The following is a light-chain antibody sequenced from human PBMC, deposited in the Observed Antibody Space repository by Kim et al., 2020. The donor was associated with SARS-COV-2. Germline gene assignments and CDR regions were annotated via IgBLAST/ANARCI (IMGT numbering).Light chain of an antibody. Sequence: QSALTQPASVSGSPGQSITISCTGTSTDVGRYNLVSWYQQHPDKAPKLLIYEVSKRPSGVSNRFSGSKSGNTASLTISGLQADDEADYYCCSYAGSGTFLFGGGTKLTVL. CDR2: EVS. J-gene: IGLJ2*01. CDR1: STDVGRYNL. CDR3: CSYAGSGTFL. V-gene: IGLV2-23*02.